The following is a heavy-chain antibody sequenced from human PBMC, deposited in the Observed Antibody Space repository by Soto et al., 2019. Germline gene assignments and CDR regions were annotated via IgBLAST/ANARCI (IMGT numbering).Heavy chain of an antibody. CDR1: GGSISSYY. V-gene: IGHV4-4*07. CDR2: VYTSGST. D-gene: IGHD3-9*01. J-gene: IGHJ4*02. CDR3: GAYYDILTPTKVLG. Sequence: SETLSLTCTVSGGSISSYYWSWIRQPAGKGLEWIGRVYTSGSTNYNPSLKSRVTMSVDTSKNQFSLKLSSVTAADTAVYYCGAYYDILTPTKVLGWGQGTLVTVSS.